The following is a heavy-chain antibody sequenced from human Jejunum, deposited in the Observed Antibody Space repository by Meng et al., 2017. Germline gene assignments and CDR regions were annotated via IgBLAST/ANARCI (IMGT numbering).Heavy chain of an antibody. Sequence: QGQLQRGGAGLLKPSETLSLTCAVYGGSFSGHYWTWIRQPPGKGLEWIGEINDSGSTHYNPSLGSRVTISVDTSKSQFSLKLISVTAADTGVYYCVDSKWSANYWGQGTLVTVSS. V-gene: IGHV4-34*01. D-gene: IGHD3-3*01. CDR3: VDSKWSANY. J-gene: IGHJ4*02. CDR2: INDSGST. CDR1: GGSFSGHY.